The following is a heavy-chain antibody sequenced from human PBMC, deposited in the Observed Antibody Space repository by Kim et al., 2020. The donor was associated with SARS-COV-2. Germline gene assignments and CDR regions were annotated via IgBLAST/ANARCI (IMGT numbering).Heavy chain of an antibody. Sequence: GGSLRLSCAASGFTFSSYAMSWVRQAPGKGLEWVSAISGSGGSTYYADSVKGRFTISRDNSKNTLYLQMNSLRAEDTAVYYCAKGSPSRNYGAIGYFDYWGQGTLVTVSS. CDR1: GFTFSSYA. CDR3: AKGSPSRNYGAIGYFDY. CDR2: ISGSGGST. D-gene: IGHD4-17*01. J-gene: IGHJ4*02. V-gene: IGHV3-23*01.